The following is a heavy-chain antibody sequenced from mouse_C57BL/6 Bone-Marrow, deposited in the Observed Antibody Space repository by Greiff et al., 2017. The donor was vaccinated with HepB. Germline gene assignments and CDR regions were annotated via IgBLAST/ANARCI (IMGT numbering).Heavy chain of an antibody. CDR1: GYTFTSYW. Sequence: QVQLQQPGAELVKPGASVKMSCKASGYTFTSYWITWVKQRPGQGLEWIGDIYPGSGSTNYNEKFKSKATLTVDTASGTAYMQLSSLTSEDSAVYYCATIMVKAWFSYWGQGTLVTVAA. CDR2: IYPGSGST. V-gene: IGHV1-55*01. CDR3: ATIMVKAWFSY. J-gene: IGHJ3*01. D-gene: IGHD2-2*01.